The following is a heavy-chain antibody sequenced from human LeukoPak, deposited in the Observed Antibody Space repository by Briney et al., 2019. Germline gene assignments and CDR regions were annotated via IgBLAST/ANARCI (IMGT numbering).Heavy chain of an antibody. CDR2: IKSKACDGTT. CDR1: GYTFGDYA. J-gene: IGHJ4*02. V-gene: IGHV3-49*04. D-gene: IGHD6-13*01. Sequence: GGSLRLSCKASGYTFGDYAMSWVRQAPGQGLEWVGCIKSKACDGTTEYTAPVKGRFTISRDDSKSIAYLQMNSLNTEDTAVYYCTRPSSSWTQIFDYWGQETLVTVSS. CDR3: TRPSSSWTQIFDY.